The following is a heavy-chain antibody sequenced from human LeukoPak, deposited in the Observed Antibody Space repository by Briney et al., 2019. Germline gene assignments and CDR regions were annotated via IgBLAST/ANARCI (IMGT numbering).Heavy chain of an antibody. CDR2: IYHSGST. CDR3: ARASSYLLGYFDL. V-gene: IGHV4-30-2*01. D-gene: IGHD2-2*01. J-gene: IGHJ2*01. CDR1: GGSISSGGYS. Sequence: PSETLSLTCAVSGGSISSGGYSWSWIRQPPGKGLEWIGYIYHSGSTYYNPSLKSRVTISVDRSKNQFSLKLSSMTAADTAVYYCARASSYLLGYFDLWGRGTLVTVSS.